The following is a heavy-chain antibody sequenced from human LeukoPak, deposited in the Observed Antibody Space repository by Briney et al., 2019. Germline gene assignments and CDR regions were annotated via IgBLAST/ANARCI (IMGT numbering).Heavy chain of an antibody. CDR3: GRAFPPLRTSSAGDL. CDR1: GFTFSDYD. J-gene: IGHJ4*02. CDR2: ISYLSSHV. D-gene: IGHD3-16*01. V-gene: IGHV3-21*01. Sequence: GGSLRLSCSASGFTFSDYDMNWVRQAPGKGLEWVSSISYLSSHVYYGDSVKGRFSISRDNAKNSLYLQMNSLGAEDTAIFYCGRAFPPLRTSSAGDLWGQGILVTVSS.